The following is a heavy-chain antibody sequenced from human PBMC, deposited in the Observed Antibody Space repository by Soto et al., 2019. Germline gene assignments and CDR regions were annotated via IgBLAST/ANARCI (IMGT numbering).Heavy chain of an antibody. J-gene: IGHJ5*02. CDR1: GGTFSSYT. D-gene: IGHD3-22*01. Sequence: QVQLVQSGAEVKKPGSSVKVSCKASGGTFSSYTISWVRQAPGQGLEWMGRIIPILGIANYAQKFQSRVTITADKSTSTAYMELSSLRSEDTAVYYCARAPREYYDRSGVESWFDPWGQGTLVTVSS. CDR2: IIPILGIA. CDR3: ARAPREYYDRSGVESWFDP. V-gene: IGHV1-69*02.